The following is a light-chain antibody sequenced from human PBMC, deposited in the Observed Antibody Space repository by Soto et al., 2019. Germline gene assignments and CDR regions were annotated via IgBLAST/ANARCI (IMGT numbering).Light chain of an antibody. J-gene: IGLJ1*01. Sequence: QSALTQPASVSGSPGQSITISXXXTXXXVCGYNYVSWYQQHPGKAPKLMIYDVSNRPSGVSNRFSGSKSGNTASLTISGLQAEDEADYYCSSYTSSSLHVFGTGTKLTVL. CDR2: DVS. CDR3: SSYTSSSLHV. CDR1: XXXVCGYNY. V-gene: IGLV2-14*03.